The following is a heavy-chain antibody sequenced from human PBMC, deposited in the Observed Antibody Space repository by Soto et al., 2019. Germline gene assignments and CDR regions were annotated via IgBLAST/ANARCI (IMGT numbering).Heavy chain of an antibody. D-gene: IGHD1-1*01. CDR1: GFTFSFYT. CDR3: ARVKSRNDYYGMDV. J-gene: IGHJ6*02. V-gene: IGHV3-21*01. CDR2: ISSSSTYI. Sequence: GGSLRLSCAASGFTFSFYTINWVRQAPGKGLEWVSSISSSSTYIHYADSVKGRFTISRDNAKNSLFLQMNSLRADDTAVYFCARVKSRNDYYGMDVWGQGTPVTVSS.